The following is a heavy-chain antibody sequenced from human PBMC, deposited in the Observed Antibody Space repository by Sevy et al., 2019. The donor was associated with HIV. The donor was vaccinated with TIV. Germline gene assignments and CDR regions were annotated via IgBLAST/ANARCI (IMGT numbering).Heavy chain of an antibody. D-gene: IGHD3-22*01. CDR2: IYYTGST. CDR1: GDSISSYY. Sequence: SETLSLTCTVSGDSISSYYWSWIRQPPGKGLEWIGYIYYTGSTNYKPSLKSRVTIAVDMSMNHFSLKLSSVTAADTAVYYCASARYYDSSGYINWYFDLWGRGTLVTVSS. CDR3: ASARYYDSSGYINWYFDL. J-gene: IGHJ2*01. V-gene: IGHV4-59*01.